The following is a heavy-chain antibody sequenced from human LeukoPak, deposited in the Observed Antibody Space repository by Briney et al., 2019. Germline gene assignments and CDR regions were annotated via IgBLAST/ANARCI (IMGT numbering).Heavy chain of an antibody. D-gene: IGHD5-24*01. CDR2: IYYSGST. Sequence: SQTLSLTCTVSGGSISSGGYYWSWIRQHPGKGLEWIGYIYYSGSTYYNPSLKSRVTISVDTSKNQFSLKLSSVTAADTAVYYCARDADGYRALDYWGQGTLVTVSS. J-gene: IGHJ4*02. CDR3: ARDADGYRALDY. CDR1: GGSISSGGYY. V-gene: IGHV4-31*03.